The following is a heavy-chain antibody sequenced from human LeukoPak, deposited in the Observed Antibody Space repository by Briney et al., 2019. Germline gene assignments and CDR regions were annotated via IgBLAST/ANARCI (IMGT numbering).Heavy chain of an antibody. Sequence: ATVKVSCKASGYTFSGYYMHWVRQAPGQGLEWMGWINLNSGGTNYAQKFQDRVTMTRDTSITTAYMELSRLRFDDTALYYCARSPHILTGENFDYWGQGTLVTVSS. D-gene: IGHD3-9*01. J-gene: IGHJ4*02. CDR2: INLNSGGT. CDR3: ARSPHILTGENFDY. CDR1: GYTFSGYY. V-gene: IGHV1-2*02.